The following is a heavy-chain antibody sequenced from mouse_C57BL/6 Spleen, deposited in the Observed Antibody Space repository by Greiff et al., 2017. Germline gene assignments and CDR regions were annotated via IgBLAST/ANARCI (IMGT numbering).Heavy chain of an antibody. V-gene: IGHV1-26*01. CDR3: ARGYGYPSFDY. Sequence: EVKLQQSGPELVKPGASVKISCKASGYTFTDYYMNWVKQSHGKSLEWIGDINPNNGGTSYNQKFKGKATLTVDKSSSTAYMELRSLTSEDSAVYYCARGYGYPSFDYWGQGTTLTVSS. D-gene: IGHD2-2*01. CDR2: INPNNGGT. J-gene: IGHJ2*01. CDR1: GYTFTDYY.